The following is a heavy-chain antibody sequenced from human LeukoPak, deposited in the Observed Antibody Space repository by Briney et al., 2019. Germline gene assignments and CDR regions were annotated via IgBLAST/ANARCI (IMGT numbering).Heavy chain of an antibody. D-gene: IGHD5-24*01. CDR2: ISGSGGST. Sequence: GGSLRLSCAASGFTVSNTYMSWVRQAPGKGLEWVSAISGSGGSTYYADSVKGRFTISRDNSKNTLYLQMNSLRAEDTAVYYCAKAVEMATTPFDYWGQGTLVTVSS. CDR1: GFTVSNTY. J-gene: IGHJ4*02. CDR3: AKAVEMATTPFDY. V-gene: IGHV3-23*01.